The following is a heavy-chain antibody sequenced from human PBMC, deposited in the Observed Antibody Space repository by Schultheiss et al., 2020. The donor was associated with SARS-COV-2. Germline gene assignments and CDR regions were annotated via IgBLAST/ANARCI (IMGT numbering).Heavy chain of an antibody. Sequence: SETLSLTCTVSGGSISSYYWSWIRQPPGKGLEWIGEINHSGSTNYNPSLKSRVTISVDTSKDQFSLKLSSVTAADTAVYYCARGGEGYYWGQGTMVTVSS. V-gene: IGHV4-59*12. CDR3: ARGGEGYY. J-gene: IGHJ4*03. CDR2: INHSGST. D-gene: IGHD3-16*01. CDR1: GGSISSYY.